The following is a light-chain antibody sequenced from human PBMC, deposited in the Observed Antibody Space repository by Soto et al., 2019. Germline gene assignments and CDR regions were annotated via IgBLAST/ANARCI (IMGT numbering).Light chain of an antibody. CDR1: QSVGNN. V-gene: IGKV3D-15*01. CDR3: QQYNNRPLWT. J-gene: IGKJ1*01. CDR2: GAS. Sequence: QSPATLHVYPGGRVTLSCRASQSVGNNLACYPERSGQPRRLLIYGASTRDTGVPTRFSGSGSGTEFTLTITSLQSEDFAVYYCQQYNNRPLWTFGQGTKVDIK.